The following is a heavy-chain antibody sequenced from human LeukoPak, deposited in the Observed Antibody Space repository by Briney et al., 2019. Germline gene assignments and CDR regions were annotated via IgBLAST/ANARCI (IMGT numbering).Heavy chain of an antibody. V-gene: IGHV1-69*13. Sequence: WASVKVSCKASGYTFTSYGISWVRQAPGQGLEWMGGIIPIFGTANYAQKFQGRVTITADESTSTAYMELSSLRSEDTAVYYCARGLVVDPYYFDYWGQGTLVTVSS. D-gene: IGHD3-22*01. J-gene: IGHJ4*02. CDR3: ARGLVVDPYYFDY. CDR1: GYTFTSYG. CDR2: IIPIFGTA.